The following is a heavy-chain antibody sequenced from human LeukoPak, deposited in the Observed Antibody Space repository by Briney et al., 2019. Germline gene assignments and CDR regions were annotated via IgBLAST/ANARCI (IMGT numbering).Heavy chain of an antibody. CDR3: ARRDYDGSGLDY. CDR1: GYSISSGYY. J-gene: IGHJ4*02. V-gene: IGHV4-38-2*01. D-gene: IGHD3-22*01. Sequence: PSETLSLTCAVSGYSISSGYYWGWIRPTPGKGREWIGIIYHSGSTYYNPSLKSRVTISVDTSKNQFSLKLSSVTAADTAMYYCARRDYDGSGLDYWGQGTLVTVSS. CDR2: IYHSGST.